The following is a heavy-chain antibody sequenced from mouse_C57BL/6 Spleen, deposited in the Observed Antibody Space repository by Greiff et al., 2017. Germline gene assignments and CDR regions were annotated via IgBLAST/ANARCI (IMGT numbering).Heavy chain of an antibody. D-gene: IGHD4-1*01. V-gene: IGHV5-6*01. Sequence: EVQRVESGGDLVKPGGSLKLSCAASGFTFSSYGMSWVRQTPDKRLEWVATISSGGSYTYYPDSVKGRFTISRDNAKNTLYLQMSSLKSEDTAMYYCARDAKLGRWYFDVWGTGTTVTVSS. CDR1: GFTFSSYG. CDR3: ARDAKLGRWYFDV. CDR2: ISSGGSYT. J-gene: IGHJ1*03.